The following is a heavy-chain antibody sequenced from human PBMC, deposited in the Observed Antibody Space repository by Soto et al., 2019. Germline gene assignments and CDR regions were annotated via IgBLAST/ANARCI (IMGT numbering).Heavy chain of an antibody. V-gene: IGHV3-48*03. CDR3: ARDQKYCSSTSCYILHVAHYYYYYGMDV. CDR1: GFTFSSYE. D-gene: IGHD2-2*02. CDR2: ISSSGSTI. Sequence: PGGSLRLSYAASGFTFSSYEMNWVRQAPGKELEWVSYISSSGSTIYYADSVKGRFTISRDNAKNSLYLQMNSLRAEDTAVYYCARDQKYCSSTSCYILHVAHYYYYYGMDVWGQGTTVTVSS. J-gene: IGHJ6*02.